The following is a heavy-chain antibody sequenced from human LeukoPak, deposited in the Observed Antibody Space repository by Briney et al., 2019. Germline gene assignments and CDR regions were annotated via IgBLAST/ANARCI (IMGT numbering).Heavy chain of an antibody. CDR2: INHSGTT. Sequence: SETLSLTCAVYGGSFSGYYWSWIRQPPGKGLEWIGEINHSGTTNYNPSLKSRVAISVDTSKNQFSLKLSFVTAADTAVYYCAQNGYYFESWGQGSLATVSS. CDR3: AQNGYYFES. J-gene: IGHJ4*02. V-gene: IGHV4-34*01. D-gene: IGHD3-22*01. CDR1: GGSFSGYY.